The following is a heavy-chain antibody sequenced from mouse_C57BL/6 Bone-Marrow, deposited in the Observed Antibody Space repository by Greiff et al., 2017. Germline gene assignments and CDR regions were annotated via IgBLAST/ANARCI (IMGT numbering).Heavy chain of an antibody. V-gene: IGHV1-15*01. D-gene: IGHD1-1*01. Sequence: VQLQQSGAELVRPGASVTLSCKASGYTFTDYEMHWVKQTPVHGLEWIGAIDPETGGTAYNQKFKGKAILTADKSSSTASMELRSLTSEDSAVXYCTSVHYGSSPLENWGQGTTLTVSS. CDR1: GYTFTDYE. CDR2: IDPETGGT. J-gene: IGHJ2*01. CDR3: TSVHYGSSPLEN.